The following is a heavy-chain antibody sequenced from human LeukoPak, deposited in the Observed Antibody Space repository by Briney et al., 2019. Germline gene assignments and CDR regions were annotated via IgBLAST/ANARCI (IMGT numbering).Heavy chain of an antibody. CDR2: INTSSSYI. Sequence: GGSLTLSCAASGFTFSSYSMNWVRQPPGKGLEWVSSINTSSSYIYYADSVNGRFTVSRDNAKNSLYLQMNSLRAEDTAVYYCAREPQFRTPWGQGTLVTVSS. V-gene: IGHV3-21*01. CDR3: AREPQFRTP. J-gene: IGHJ4*02. D-gene: IGHD1/OR15-1a*01. CDR1: GFTFSSYS.